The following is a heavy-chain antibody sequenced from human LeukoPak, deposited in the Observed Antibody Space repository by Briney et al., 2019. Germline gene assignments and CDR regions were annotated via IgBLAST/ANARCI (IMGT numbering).Heavy chain of an antibody. V-gene: IGHV4-4*07. Sequence: PSETLSLTCTLSGGSISFYYWSWIRQPAGKGLEWVGRISASGSTNYNPSLKSRVTMSVDTSKNQFSLSVGSVTAADTAVYYCARDSQGSGRPFDSWGQGTLVTVSS. CDR1: GGSISFYY. D-gene: IGHD6-19*01. CDR3: ARDSQGSGRPFDS. CDR2: ISASGST. J-gene: IGHJ4*02.